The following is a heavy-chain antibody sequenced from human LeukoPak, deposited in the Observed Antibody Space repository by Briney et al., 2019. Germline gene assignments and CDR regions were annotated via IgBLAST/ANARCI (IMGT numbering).Heavy chain of an antibody. CDR1: GGTFSSYA. D-gene: IGHD2-15*01. V-gene: IGHV1-69*13. Sequence: SVKVSCKASGGTFSSYAISWVRQAPGQGLEWMGGIIPIFGTANYAQKFQGRVTITADESTSTAYMELSSLRSEDTAVYYCARDGLVVAGTYNWFDPWGQGTLVTVSS. CDR2: IIPIFGTA. J-gene: IGHJ5*02. CDR3: ARDGLVVAGTYNWFDP.